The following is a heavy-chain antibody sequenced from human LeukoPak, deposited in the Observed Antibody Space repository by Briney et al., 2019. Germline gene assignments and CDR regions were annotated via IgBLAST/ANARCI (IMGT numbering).Heavy chain of an antibody. Sequence: SGGSLRLSCAAPGFTFSSYGMHWVRPAPGKGLEWVVFIRNDGSNKNYADSVKGRFTISRDNSKNTLYLQMNSLRAEDTAVYYCAKDKGSYYYYYYYYMDVWGKGTTVTVSS. CDR2: IRNDGSNK. V-gene: IGHV3-30*02. J-gene: IGHJ6*03. CDR1: GFTFSSYG. D-gene: IGHD1-26*01. CDR3: AKDKGSYYYYYYYYMDV.